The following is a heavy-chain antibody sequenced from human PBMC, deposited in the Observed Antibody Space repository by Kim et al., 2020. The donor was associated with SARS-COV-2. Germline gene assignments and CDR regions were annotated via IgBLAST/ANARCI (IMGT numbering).Heavy chain of an antibody. J-gene: IGHJ4*02. V-gene: IGHV3-7*01. Sequence: YVDSVKGRFTMYRYNAKNSLYLQMSSLRTEDTAIYYCAALDTVQVPGGIWGQGTLVTVSS. D-gene: IGHD3-10*01. CDR3: AALDTVQVPGGI.